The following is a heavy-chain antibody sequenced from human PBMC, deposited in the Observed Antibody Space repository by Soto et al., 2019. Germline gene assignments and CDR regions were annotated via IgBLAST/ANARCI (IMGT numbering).Heavy chain of an antibody. V-gene: IGHV4-39*01. D-gene: IGHD3-22*01. CDR2: IYYSGST. Sequence: SETLSLTCTVSGGSISSSSYYWCWIRQPPGKGLEWIGSIYYSGSTYYNPSLKSRVTISVDTSKNQFSLKLSSVTAADTAVYYCAGSVVVTRVPTYYYYGVDVWGQGTTVTVSS. CDR1: GGSISSSSYY. J-gene: IGHJ6*02. CDR3: AGSVVVTRVPTYYYYGVDV.